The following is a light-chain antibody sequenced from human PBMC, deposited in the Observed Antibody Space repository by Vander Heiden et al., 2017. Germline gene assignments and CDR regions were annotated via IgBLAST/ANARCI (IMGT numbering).Light chain of an antibody. CDR2: RSN. CDR1: SAKIVNND. CDR3: AAWDDSLSAVV. V-gene: IGLV1-47*01. Sequence: QAVLTQAPSVSGTPGQRVAITCSGRSAKIVNNDVYGYQRLPGTAPKLLIYRSNAWPSGVPDRFSGSRSGTSASLAISGLRSDDEADYFCAAWDDSLSAVVFGGGTKLTVL. J-gene: IGLJ2*01.